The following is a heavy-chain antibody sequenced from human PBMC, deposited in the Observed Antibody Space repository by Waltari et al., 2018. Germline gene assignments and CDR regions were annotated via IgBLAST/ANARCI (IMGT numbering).Heavy chain of an antibody. CDR2: IRHPGST. Sequence: QVRLQQWGAGLLGPSETLSLTCAVYGASFSDYYWGWVRQPPGKGLEWIGQIRHPGSTNYNPSLKSRVTISIDTPRSQFSLRLSSLTAADTALYFCTRGGNYDFWSHRPFVDPWGQGTLVTVSS. CDR3: TRGGNYDFWSHRPFVDP. V-gene: IGHV4-34*01. CDR1: GASFSDYY. J-gene: IGHJ5*02. D-gene: IGHD3-3*01.